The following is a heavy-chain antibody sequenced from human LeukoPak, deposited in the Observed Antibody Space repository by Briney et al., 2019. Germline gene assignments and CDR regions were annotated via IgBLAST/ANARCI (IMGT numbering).Heavy chain of an antibody. Sequence: GGSLRLSCAASGFTFSSYCMTWVRQSPGKGLEWVANIRQDGGEKYAGGPVKGRSTIARDNAHNSLYLQMTRLRAEDTAVYYGARAYSSSCDYWGRGTLVTVSS. J-gene: IGHJ4*02. V-gene: IGHV3-7*02. CDR3: ARAYSSSCDY. CDR2: IRQDGGEK. CDR1: GFTFSSYC. D-gene: IGHD6-13*01.